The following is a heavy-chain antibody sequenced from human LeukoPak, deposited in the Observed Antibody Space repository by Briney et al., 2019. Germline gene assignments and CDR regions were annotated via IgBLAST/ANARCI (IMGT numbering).Heavy chain of an antibody. V-gene: IGHV4-59*01. J-gene: IGHJ4*02. CDR1: GGSISSYY. CDR3: ARESLILGATRGPFDY. D-gene: IGHD1-26*01. CDR2: IYYSGST. Sequence: PSETLSLTCTVSGGSISSYYWSWLRQPPGKGLEWVGYIYYSGSTNYNPSLKSRVTISVDTSKNQFSLKLSSVSAADTAVYYCARESLILGATRGPFDYWGQGTLVTVSS.